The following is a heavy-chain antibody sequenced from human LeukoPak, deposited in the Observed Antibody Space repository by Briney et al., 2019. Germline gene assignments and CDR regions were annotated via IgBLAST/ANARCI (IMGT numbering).Heavy chain of an antibody. J-gene: IGHJ4*02. CDR3: ARQMGASGGVDY. CDR2: IYYSGST. V-gene: IGHV4-39*01. Sequence: SETLSLTCTVSGGSISSSSYYWGWIRQPPGKGLEWIGSIYYSGSTYYNPSLKSRVTISVDTSKNQFSLKLSSVTAADTAVYYCARQMGASGGVDYWGQGTLVTVSS. D-gene: IGHD1-26*01. CDR1: GGSISSSSYY.